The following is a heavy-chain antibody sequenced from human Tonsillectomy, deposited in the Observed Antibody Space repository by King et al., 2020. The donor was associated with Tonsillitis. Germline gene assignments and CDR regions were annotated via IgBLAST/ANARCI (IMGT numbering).Heavy chain of an antibody. CDR2: IYWDDDK. CDR1: GFSLSTSGVG. CDR3: AQGGWGFDY. Sequence: ITLKESGPTLVKPTQTLTLTCTFSGFSLSTSGVGGGWIRQPPGKALEWLALIYWDDDKRYSPSLKSRFTITKDTSKNQVVLKMTNMDPVDTATYYCAQGGWGFDYWGQGTLVTVSS. J-gene: IGHJ4*02. D-gene: IGHD6-19*01. V-gene: IGHV2-5*02.